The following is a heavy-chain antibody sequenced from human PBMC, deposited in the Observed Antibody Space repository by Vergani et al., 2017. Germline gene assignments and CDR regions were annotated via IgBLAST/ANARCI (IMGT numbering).Heavy chain of an antibody. V-gene: IGHV4-4*09. Sequence: VQLVESGGGLVQPGGSLRLSCAASGFLFSNYWMNWVRQAPGKGLEWIGSLSTTGGATHASHNPSLKSRVSISVDTSKSQFSLRLTSVTAADSAIYYCAGDTHSWQMADRWGQGLLVSVSS. D-gene: IGHD6-13*01. CDR3: AGDTHSWQMADR. CDR2: LSTTGGA. CDR1: GFLFSNYW. J-gene: IGHJ5*02.